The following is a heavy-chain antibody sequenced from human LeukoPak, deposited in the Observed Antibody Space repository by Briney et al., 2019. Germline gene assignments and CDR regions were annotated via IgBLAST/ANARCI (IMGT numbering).Heavy chain of an antibody. D-gene: IGHD3-10*01. CDR3: AREASYGSGSYYPFDP. CDR1: GGTFSSYA. J-gene: IGHJ5*02. CDR2: IIPIFSTA. Sequence: ASVKVSCKASGGTFSSYAISWVRQAPGQGLEWMGGIIPIFSTANYAQKFQGRVTITADKSTSTAYMELSSLRSEDTAVYYCAREASYGSGSYYPFDPWGQGTLVTVSS. V-gene: IGHV1-69*06.